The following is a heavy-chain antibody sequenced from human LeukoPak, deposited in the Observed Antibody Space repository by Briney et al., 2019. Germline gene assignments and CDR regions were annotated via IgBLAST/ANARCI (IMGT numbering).Heavy chain of an antibody. J-gene: IGHJ4*02. CDR2: ISYDGSKI. V-gene: IGHV3-30-3*01. CDR1: GFTFSSYP. Sequence: GGSLRLSCAASGFTFSSYPLHWVRQAPGKGLEWVTLISYDGSKIYYADSVKGRFTISRDNSKNTLYLQMNSLRAEDTAVYYCARDPGSIAARGDYWGQGTLVTVSS. D-gene: IGHD6-6*01. CDR3: ARDPGSIAARGDY.